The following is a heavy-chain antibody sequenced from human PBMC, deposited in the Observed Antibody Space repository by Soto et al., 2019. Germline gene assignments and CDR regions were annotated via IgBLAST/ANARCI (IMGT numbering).Heavy chain of an antibody. Sequence: QVQLQESGPGLVKPSQTLSLTCTVSGGSISSGGYYWSWIRQHPGKGLEWIGYIYYSGSTYYNPSLKSRVTISVATSKNQFSLKLSSVTAADTAVYYCARGNIVVVPAAPNPLYYFDYWGQGTLVSVSS. D-gene: IGHD2-2*01. CDR1: GGSISSGGYY. V-gene: IGHV4-31*03. CDR2: IYYSGST. CDR3: ARGNIVVVPAAPNPLYYFDY. J-gene: IGHJ4*02.